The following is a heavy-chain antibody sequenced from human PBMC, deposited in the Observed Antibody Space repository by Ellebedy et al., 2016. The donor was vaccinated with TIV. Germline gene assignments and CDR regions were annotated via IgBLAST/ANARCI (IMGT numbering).Heavy chain of an antibody. D-gene: IGHD3-9*01. Sequence: SETLSLTXAVYGGSFSGYYWSWIRQPPGKGLEWIGEINHSGSTNYNPSLKSRVTISVDTSKNQFSLKLSSVTAADTAVYYCARGDSGYFDWLLPPYYYYGMDVWGQGTTVTVSS. V-gene: IGHV4-34*01. CDR2: INHSGST. CDR1: GGSFSGYY. J-gene: IGHJ6*02. CDR3: ARGDSGYFDWLLPPYYYYGMDV.